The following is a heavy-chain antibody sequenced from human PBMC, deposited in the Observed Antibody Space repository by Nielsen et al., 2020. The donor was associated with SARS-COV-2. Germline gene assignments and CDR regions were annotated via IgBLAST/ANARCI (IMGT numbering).Heavy chain of an antibody. J-gene: IGHJ6*03. D-gene: IGHD1/OR15-1a*01. V-gene: IGHV4-59*12. Sequence: SETLSLTCTVSGGSISSYYWSWIRQPPGKGLEWIGYIYYSGSTNYNPSLKSRVTISVDTSKNQFSLKLSSVTAADTAVYYCARGGFDRNNYYMDVWGKGTTVTVSS. CDR1: GGSISSYY. CDR2: IYYSGST. CDR3: ARGGFDRNNYYMDV.